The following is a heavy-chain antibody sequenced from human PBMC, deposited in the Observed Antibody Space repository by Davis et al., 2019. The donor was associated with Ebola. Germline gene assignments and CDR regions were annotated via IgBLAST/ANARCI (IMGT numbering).Heavy chain of an antibody. Sequence: GSLRLSCAVSGGSISSSNWWRWVRQPPGQGLEWIGELYHCGTTNSNPSLRSRVTISVDKSKNQFSRKLRSVTAADTAVYYCARAPYFDWYYYGMDVWGKGTTVTVSS. D-gene: IGHD3-9*01. CDR2: LYHCGTT. CDR1: GGSISSSNW. J-gene: IGHJ6*04. V-gene: IGHV4-4*02. CDR3: ARAPYFDWYYYGMDV.